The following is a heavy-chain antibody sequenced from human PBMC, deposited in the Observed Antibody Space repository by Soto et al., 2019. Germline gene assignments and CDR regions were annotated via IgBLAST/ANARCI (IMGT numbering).Heavy chain of an antibody. CDR1: GFTFDDYA. V-gene: IGHV3-9*01. CDR3: AKSNNYDFWSGYSDY. CDR2: ISWNSGSI. D-gene: IGHD3-3*01. Sequence: EVQLVESGGGLVQPGRSLRLSCAASGFTFDDYAMHLVRQAPGKGLEWVSGISWNSGSIGYADSVKGRFTISRDNAKNSLYLQMNSLRAEDTALYYCAKSNNYDFWSGYSDYWGQGTLVTVSS. J-gene: IGHJ4*02.